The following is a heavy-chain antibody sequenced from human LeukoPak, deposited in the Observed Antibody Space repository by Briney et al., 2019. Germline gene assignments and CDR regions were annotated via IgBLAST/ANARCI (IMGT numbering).Heavy chain of an antibody. CDR3: ARHKAAGIQLWYPYYFDY. D-gene: IGHD5-18*01. V-gene: IGHV4-39*01. CDR2: IYYSGST. J-gene: IGHJ4*02. CDR1: GGSISSSSYY. Sequence: PSETLSLTCTVSGGSISSSSYYWGWIRQPPGKGLEWIGSIYYSGSTYYNPSLKSRVTISVDTSKNQFSLKLSSVTAADTAVYYCARHKAAGIQLWYPYYFDYWGQGTLVTVSS.